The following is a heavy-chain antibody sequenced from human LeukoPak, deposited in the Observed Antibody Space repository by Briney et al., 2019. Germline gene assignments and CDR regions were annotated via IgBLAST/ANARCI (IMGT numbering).Heavy chain of an antibody. V-gene: IGHV3-15*01. Sequence: PGGSLRLSCAASGFTFSSYAMSWVRQAPGKGLEWVGRIKSKTDGGTTDYAAPVKGRFTISRDDSKNTLYLQMNSLKTEDTAVYYCTTDSPVVVVTAIPPWYYWGQGTLVTVSS. CDR1: GFTFSSYA. CDR2: IKSKTDGGTT. D-gene: IGHD2-21*02. J-gene: IGHJ4*02. CDR3: TTDSPVVVVTAIPPWYY.